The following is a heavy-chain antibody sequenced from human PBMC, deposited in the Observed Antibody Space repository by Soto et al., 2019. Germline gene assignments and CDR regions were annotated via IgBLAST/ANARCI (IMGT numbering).Heavy chain of an antibody. CDR3: ARRTYESGWRHYFDY. V-gene: IGHV5-51*01. D-gene: IGHD6-19*01. J-gene: IGHJ4*02. CDR2: IWPHDSNT. Sequence: GDSLNISFKGSGYTLTNFWIGWVRQMPGKGLECMGIIWPHDSNTIYSPSFQGQVTFSADNSLNPAYLQWNTLRASDTAIYYCARRTYESGWRHYFDYWGQGTLVTVSS. CDR1: GYTLTNFW.